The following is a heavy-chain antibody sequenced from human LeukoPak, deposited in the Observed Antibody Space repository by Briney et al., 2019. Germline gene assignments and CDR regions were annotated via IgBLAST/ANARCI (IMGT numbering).Heavy chain of an antibody. Sequence: GGSLRLSCAASGFTFSIYAMSWVRQAPGKGLEWVSTITDSGGATYHADSVKGRFTSSRDNSKNTLYLQMNSLRAEDTAVYYCAQRAQLPKRHFDYWGQGTLVTVSS. V-gene: IGHV3-23*01. CDR1: GFTFSIYA. D-gene: IGHD2-2*01. CDR3: AQRAQLPKRHFDY. CDR2: ITDSGGAT. J-gene: IGHJ4*02.